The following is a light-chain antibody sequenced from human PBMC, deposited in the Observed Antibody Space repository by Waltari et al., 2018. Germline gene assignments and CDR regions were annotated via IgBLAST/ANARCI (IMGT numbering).Light chain of an antibody. V-gene: IGLV7-43*01. J-gene: IGLJ3*02. CDR2: DTN. Sequence: QTVVTQEPSLTVSPGGPVTLTCASTPGKVISNYYPNWFQQKPGQAPRALIYDTNKKQPWTPARFSGSLLGGKAALTLSGAQPEDEAEYYCVLYRGDAQGVFGGGTKLTVL. CDR1: PGKVISNYY. CDR3: VLYRGDAQGV.